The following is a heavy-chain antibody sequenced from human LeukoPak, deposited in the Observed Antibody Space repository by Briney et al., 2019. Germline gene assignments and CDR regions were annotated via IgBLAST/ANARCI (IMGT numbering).Heavy chain of an antibody. CDR2: ISGNSHHI. J-gene: IGHJ4*02. Sequence: AGGSLRLSCAASGFTFSDYSMKWVRQAPGKALEWVSSISGNSHHIYYADPVKGRFTISRDNAYRSLYLQMDSLRVEDTAVYYCASGTIVGARGADNWGQGALATVSS. CDR3: ASGTIVGARGADN. D-gene: IGHD1-26*01. V-gene: IGHV3-21*01. CDR1: GFTFSDYS.